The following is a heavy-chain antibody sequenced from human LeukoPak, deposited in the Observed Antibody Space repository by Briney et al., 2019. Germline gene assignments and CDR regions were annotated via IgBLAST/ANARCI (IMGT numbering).Heavy chain of an antibody. Sequence: GGTLRLSCAASGFTFSTFAMIWVRQPPGKGLEWVSSIFPSGGEIHYADSVRGRFTISRDNSKSILSLQMNSLRAEDTAVYYCATVIAYRGYMDVWGKGTTVTVSS. CDR1: GFTFSTFA. J-gene: IGHJ6*03. V-gene: IGHV3-23*01. CDR3: ATVIAYRGYMDV. CDR2: IFPSGGEI. D-gene: IGHD6-13*01.